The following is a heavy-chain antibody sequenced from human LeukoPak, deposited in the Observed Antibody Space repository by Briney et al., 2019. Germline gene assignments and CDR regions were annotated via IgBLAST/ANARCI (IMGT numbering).Heavy chain of an antibody. CDR2: IYPGDSDT. Sequence: GESLKISCKGSGYSFTSYWIGWVRQMPGKGLEWMGIIYPGDSDTRYSPSFQGQVTISADKSISTAYLHWSSLKASDTAMYYCASQTYDFWSGGYYYYMDAWGKGTTVTASS. CDR1: GYSFTSYW. CDR3: ASQTYDFWSGGYYYYMDA. V-gene: IGHV5-51*01. D-gene: IGHD3-3*01. J-gene: IGHJ6*03.